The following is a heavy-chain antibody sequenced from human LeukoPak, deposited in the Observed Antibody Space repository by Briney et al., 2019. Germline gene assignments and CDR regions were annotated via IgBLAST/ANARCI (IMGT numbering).Heavy chain of an antibody. CDR1: GGSFSGYY. CDR3: ARGRGDGNGYYWFDP. Sequence: SETLSLTCAVYGGSFSGYYWSWIRQPPGKGLEWIGEINHSGSTNYNPSLKSRVTISVDTSKNQFSLKLSSVTAADTAVYYCARGRGDGNGYYWFDPWGQGTLVTVSS. CDR2: INHSGST. D-gene: IGHD3-22*01. V-gene: IGHV4-34*01. J-gene: IGHJ5*02.